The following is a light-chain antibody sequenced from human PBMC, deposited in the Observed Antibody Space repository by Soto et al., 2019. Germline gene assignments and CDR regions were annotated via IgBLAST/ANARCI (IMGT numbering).Light chain of an antibody. CDR1: NSDIGADKF. CDR3: TSCRSRRSYV. J-gene: IGLJ1*01. Sequence: QSALTQPASVSGSPGQSITITCTGSNSDIGADKFVSWYQQHPGEAPKLIIFDVSNRPSGVSHRFSGSNSGNTASLTISVLPREDESDYCCTSCRSRRSYVFGTGTKLTVL. CDR2: DVS. V-gene: IGLV2-14*03.